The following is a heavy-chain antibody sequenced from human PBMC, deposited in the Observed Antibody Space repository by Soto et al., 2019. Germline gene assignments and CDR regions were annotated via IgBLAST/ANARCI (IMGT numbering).Heavy chain of an antibody. V-gene: IGHV4-59*01. CDR3: VRGLRYFDW. Sequence: QVQLQESGPGLVKPSETLSLTCTVSGGSITSSYWSWIRQPPGKGLEWIGYIYYSGGTNYNPSLKSRVTISVDTSKNQFSLNLSSVTAADTAVYFCVRGLRYFDWWGQGTLVTVSS. D-gene: IGHD3-9*01. CDR1: GGSITSSY. CDR2: IYYSGGT. J-gene: IGHJ4*02.